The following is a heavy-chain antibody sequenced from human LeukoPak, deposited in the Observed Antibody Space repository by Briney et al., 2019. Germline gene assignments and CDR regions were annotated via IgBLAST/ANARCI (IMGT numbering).Heavy chain of an antibody. J-gene: IGHJ3*02. CDR2: ISSSSSYI. Sequence: GGSLRLSCAAFGFTFSSYSMNWVRQAPGKGLEWVSSISSSSSYIYYADSVKGRFTISRDNAKNSLYLQMNSLRAEDTAVYYCARVAVTTAAFDIWGQGTMVTVSS. CDR3: ARVAVTTAAFDI. V-gene: IGHV3-21*01. D-gene: IGHD4-17*01. CDR1: GFTFSSYS.